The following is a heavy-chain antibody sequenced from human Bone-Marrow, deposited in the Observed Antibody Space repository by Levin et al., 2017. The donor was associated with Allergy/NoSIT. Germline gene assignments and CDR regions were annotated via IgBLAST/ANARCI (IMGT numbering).Heavy chain of an antibody. D-gene: IGHD6-19*01. Sequence: PGGSLRLSCAASGFTFNSYALSWVRQAPGKGLEWVSAISGSGSSTYYADSVKGRFTISRDNSKTTLYLQMNSLRAEVTAVYYCAKGAGWVAGAVALIWGQGTLVTVSS. V-gene: IGHV3-23*01. CDR3: AKGAGWVAGAVALI. J-gene: IGHJ4*02. CDR1: GFTFNSYA. CDR2: ISGSGSST.